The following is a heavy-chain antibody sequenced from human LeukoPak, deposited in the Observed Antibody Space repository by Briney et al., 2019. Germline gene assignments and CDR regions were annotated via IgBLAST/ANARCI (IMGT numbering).Heavy chain of an antibody. CDR2: IRVSDET. V-gene: IGHV3-23*01. D-gene: IGHD1-1*01. J-gene: IGHJ4*02. Sequence: KAGGSLRLSCAASGFTFSNYAMNWVRQAPGKGLEWVSGIRVSDETYYADSVKGRFTISRANSENTLYLQMSGLRAEDTAVYYCAKGTGDMGYYFDYWGQGTLVTVSS. CDR3: AKGTGDMGYYFDY. CDR1: GFTFSNYA.